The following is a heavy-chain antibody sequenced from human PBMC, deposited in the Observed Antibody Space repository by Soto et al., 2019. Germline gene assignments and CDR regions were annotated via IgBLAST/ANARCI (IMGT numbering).Heavy chain of an antibody. CDR1: GGTFSNYA. J-gene: IGHJ5*02. D-gene: IGHD5-18*01. CDR3: TRGVQLWS. V-gene: IGHV1-69*06. Sequence: SVKVSCKASGGTFSNYALTWVRQAPGQGLEWMGGIIPLSGTPNYAQKFQGRVTITADKSTTTVYMELSSLRSEDTAVYYCTRGVQLWSWGQGTLVTVYS. CDR2: IIPLSGTP.